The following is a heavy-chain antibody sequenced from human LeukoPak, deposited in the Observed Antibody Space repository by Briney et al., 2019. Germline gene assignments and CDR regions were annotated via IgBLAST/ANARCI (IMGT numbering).Heavy chain of an antibody. V-gene: IGHV3-23*01. Sequence: PGGSLRLSCAASGFTFSSNVMSWVRQAPGMGLEWVSSVSRSGGTIYSADSVKGRFTSSRDNSKNTLYLQMNSLRVEDTAIYYCTKRGAEVGETVAPGDYWGQGPLVTVSS. CDR2: VSRSGGTI. D-gene: IGHD1-26*01. CDR3: TKRGAEVGETVAPGDY. J-gene: IGHJ4*02. CDR1: GFTFSSNV.